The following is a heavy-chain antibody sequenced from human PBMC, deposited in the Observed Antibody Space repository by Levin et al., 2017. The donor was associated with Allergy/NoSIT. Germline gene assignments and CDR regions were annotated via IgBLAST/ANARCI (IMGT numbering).Heavy chain of an antibody. CDR2: ISYDGSNK. Sequence: SCAASGFTFSSYALHWVRQAPGKGLKWVAVISYDGSNKYYADSVKGRFTISRDNSKNTLYLQMNSLRGEDTAVYYCARGGFTTEWQKDYWGQGNLVTVSS. J-gene: IGHJ4*02. V-gene: IGHV3-30-3*01. D-gene: IGHD1-14*01. CDR1: GFTFSSYA. CDR3: ARGGFTTEWQKDY.